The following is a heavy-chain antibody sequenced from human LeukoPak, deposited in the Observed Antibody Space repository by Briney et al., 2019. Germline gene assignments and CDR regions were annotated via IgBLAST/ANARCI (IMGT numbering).Heavy chain of an antibody. CDR3: ARDSPSGYSSDAFDI. V-gene: IGHV1-46*01. CDR1: GYTFTSYD. D-gene: IGHD5-18*01. CDR2: INPSGGST. J-gene: IGHJ3*02. Sequence: ASVKVSCKASGYTFTSYDMHWVRQAPGQGLEWMGIINPSGGSTSYAQKFQGRVTMTRDTSTSTVYMELSSLRSEDTAVYYCARDSPSGYSSDAFDIWGQGTMVTVSS.